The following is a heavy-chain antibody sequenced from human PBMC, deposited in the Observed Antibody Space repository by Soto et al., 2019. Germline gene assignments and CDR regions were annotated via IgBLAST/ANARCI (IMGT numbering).Heavy chain of an antibody. Sequence: SVNVSCKASRGTFSSYAISRVRQAPGQGLEWMGGSIPIFGTANYAQKFQGRVTITADESTSTAYMELSSLRSEDTAVYYCAIPGYCTNGVCLRTDYYYYGMDVWGQGTTVTVSS. J-gene: IGHJ6*02. D-gene: IGHD2-8*01. CDR3: AIPGYCTNGVCLRTDYYYYGMDV. CDR1: RGTFSSYA. V-gene: IGHV1-69*13. CDR2: SIPIFGTA.